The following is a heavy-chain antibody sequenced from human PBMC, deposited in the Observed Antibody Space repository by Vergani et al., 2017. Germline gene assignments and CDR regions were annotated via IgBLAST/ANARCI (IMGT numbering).Heavy chain of an antibody. CDR2: ISYDGGNK. V-gene: IGHV3-30-3*01. Sequence: QVQLVESGGGVVQPGRSLRLSCAASGFTFSSYAMHWVGRGQGKGLEWVVVISYDGGNKYYADSLKGRFTISRDNSKNTLYLQMNSLRAEDTAVYYCARSALRYFDCPDYWGEGTLVTVSS. CDR1: GFTFSSYA. D-gene: IGHD3-9*01. CDR3: ARSALRYFDCPDY. J-gene: IGHJ4*02.